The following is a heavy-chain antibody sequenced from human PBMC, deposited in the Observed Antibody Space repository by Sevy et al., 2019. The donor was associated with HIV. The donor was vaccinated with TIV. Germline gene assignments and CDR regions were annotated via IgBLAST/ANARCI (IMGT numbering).Heavy chain of an antibody. CDR1: GYSFTSYW. CDR3: ARPESGYDILTGSHLTAFDI. Sequence: GESLKISCKGSGYSFTSYWIGWVRQMPGKGLEWMGIIYPGDSDTSYSPSFQGQVTISADKSISTAYLQWSSLKASDTAMYYCARPESGYDILTGSHLTAFDIWGQGTMVTVSS. CDR2: IYPGDSDT. V-gene: IGHV5-51*01. J-gene: IGHJ3*02. D-gene: IGHD3-9*01.